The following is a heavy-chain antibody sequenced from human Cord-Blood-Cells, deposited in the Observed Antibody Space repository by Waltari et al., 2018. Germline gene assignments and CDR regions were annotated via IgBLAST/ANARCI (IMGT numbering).Heavy chain of an antibody. J-gene: IGHJ4*02. D-gene: IGHD6-13*01. Sequence: QVQLVQSGAEVKKPGSSVKVSCKASAGTFSSYAISWVRQAHGQGLEWMGGIIPICGTANYAQKFQGRVTITAGKSTSTAYRELSSLRSEDTAVYYCVEGGAAPGKGDWGQGTLVTVSS. V-gene: IGHV1-69*06. CDR3: VEGGAAPGKGD. CDR1: AGTFSSYA. CDR2: IIPICGTA.